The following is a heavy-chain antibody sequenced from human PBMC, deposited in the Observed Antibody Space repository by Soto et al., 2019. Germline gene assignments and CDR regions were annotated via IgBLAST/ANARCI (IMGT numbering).Heavy chain of an antibody. CDR1: GFTFSSYA. Sequence: GESLKISCAASGFTFSSYAMSWVRQAPGKGLEWVSAISGSGGSTYYADSVKGRFTISRDNSKNTLYLQMNSLRAEDTAVYYCAKDSYYDSSVPQGPFDYWGQGTLVTVSS. V-gene: IGHV3-23*01. CDR3: AKDSYYDSSVPQGPFDY. J-gene: IGHJ4*02. D-gene: IGHD3-22*01. CDR2: ISGSGGST.